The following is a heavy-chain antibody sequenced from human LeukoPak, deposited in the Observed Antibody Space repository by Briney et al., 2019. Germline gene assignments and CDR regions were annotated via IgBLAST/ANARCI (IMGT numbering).Heavy chain of an antibody. D-gene: IGHD1-26*01. CDR2: IYYSGST. Sequence: SETLSLTCTVSGGSISSSSYYWGWIRQPPGKGLEWIGSIYYSGSTNYNPSLKSRVTMSVDTSKNQFSLKLSSVTAADTAVYYCARVGRGSYYPSFDYWGQGTLVTVSS. CDR3: ARVGRGSYYPSFDY. V-gene: IGHV4-39*07. J-gene: IGHJ4*02. CDR1: GGSISSSSYY.